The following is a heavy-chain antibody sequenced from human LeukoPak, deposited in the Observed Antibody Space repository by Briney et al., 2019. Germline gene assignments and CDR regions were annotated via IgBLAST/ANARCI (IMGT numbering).Heavy chain of an antibody. CDR2: ISYDGSNK. J-gene: IGHJ4*02. Sequence: GSLRLSCAASGFTFSSYAMHWVRQAPGKGLEWVAVISYDGSNKYYADSVKGRFTISRDNSKNTLYLQMNSLRAEDTAVYYCARDPLGDSTYYFGYWGQGTLVTVPS. D-gene: IGHD2-21*01. CDR3: ARDPLGDSTYYFGY. V-gene: IGHV3-30*04. CDR1: GFTFSSYA.